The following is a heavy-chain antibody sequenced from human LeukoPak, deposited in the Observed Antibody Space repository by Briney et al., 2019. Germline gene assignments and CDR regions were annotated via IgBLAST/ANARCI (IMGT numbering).Heavy chain of an antibody. CDR1: GFTFSTYS. V-gene: IGHV3-21*01. J-gene: IGHJ5*02. CDR3: ARARSGSYLWWFDP. Sequence: GGSLRLSCAASGFTFSTYSINWVRQAPGKGLEWVSSISSSSSYIYYADSVRGRFTISRDNAKSSGYLQMNSLRAEDTAVYYCARARSGSYLWWFDPWGQGTLVTVSS. CDR2: ISSSSSYI. D-gene: IGHD3-10*01.